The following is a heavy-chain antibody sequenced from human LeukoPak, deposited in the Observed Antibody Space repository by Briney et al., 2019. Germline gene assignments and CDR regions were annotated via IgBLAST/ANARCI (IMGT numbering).Heavy chain of an antibody. D-gene: IGHD3-22*01. CDR2: IYKSGST. CDR1: GGSIGWDY. CDR3: AREEYFQDSNGYSYYFHS. Sequence: RSETLSLTCTVSGGSIGWDYWSWIRQSAGKGLEWIGRIYKSGSTNYNPSFRRRVTMSVDTSKNQFSLHVTSVTAADTAVYYCAREEYFQDSNGYSYYFHSWGQGSLVTVSS. V-gene: IGHV4-4*07. J-gene: IGHJ4*02.